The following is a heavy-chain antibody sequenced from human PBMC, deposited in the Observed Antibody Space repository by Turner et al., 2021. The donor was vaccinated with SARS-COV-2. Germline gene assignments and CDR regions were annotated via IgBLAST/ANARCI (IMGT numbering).Heavy chain of an antibody. CDR3: ARYGTGYSYGVHFDY. V-gene: IGHV3-74*01. D-gene: IGHD5-18*01. Sequence: EVQMVESGGGLVQPGGSLRLSCAASGFTFSSHWMYWVRQAPGKGLVCVSRIKSDGSSTSFTDSVKDRFTISRDNAKNTLYLQMSSLRAEDTAVYYCARYGTGYSYGVHFDYWGQGSLVTVSS. CDR1: GFTFSSHW. J-gene: IGHJ4*02. CDR2: IKSDGSST.